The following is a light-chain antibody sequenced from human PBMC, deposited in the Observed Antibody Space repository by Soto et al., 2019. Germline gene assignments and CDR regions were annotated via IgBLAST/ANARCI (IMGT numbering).Light chain of an antibody. CDR2: AAS. V-gene: IGKV1-39*01. CDR3: QHSYDTPYT. CDR1: QTIDNY. J-gene: IGKJ2*01. Sequence: DIQMTQSPSSLSASLGDRVTITCRASQTIDNYLNWYQQKPGKAPKLLVYAASILLSGVPSRFSGSGSGTDFTLTISALRPEDFAVYYCQHSYDTPYTFGQGTKLEIK.